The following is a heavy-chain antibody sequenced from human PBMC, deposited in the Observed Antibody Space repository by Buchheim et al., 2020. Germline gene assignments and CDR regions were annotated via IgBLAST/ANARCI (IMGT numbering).Heavy chain of an antibody. Sequence: QVQLQESGPGLVKPSETLSLTCRVSGGSVSSGSYYWSWVRQPPGKGLEYIGYIYYSGSTNYNPSLGGRVTISKDTSKNECSLKMTSVTAADTAVYYCARFQPSMGSYFGDYWGQGNL. CDR2: IYYSGST. CDR3: ARFQPSMGSYFGDY. V-gene: IGHV4-61*01. CDR1: GGSVSSGSYY. D-gene: IGHD1-26*01. J-gene: IGHJ4*02.